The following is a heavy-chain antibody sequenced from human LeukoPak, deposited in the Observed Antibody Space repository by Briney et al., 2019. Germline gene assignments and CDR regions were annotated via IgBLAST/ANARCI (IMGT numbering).Heavy chain of an antibody. CDR2: IKQDGSVK. V-gene: IGHV3-7*01. CDR3: ARDAWTYYYGSGSLDY. J-gene: IGHJ4*02. D-gene: IGHD3-10*01. Sequence: HPGGSLRLSCAASGFSFSNYWMTWVRQAPGKGLEWVANIKQDGSVKYYVDSVKGRFTISRDNAKNSLYLQMNSLRAEDTAVYYCARDAWTYYYGSGSLDYWGQGTLATVSS. CDR1: GFSFSNYW.